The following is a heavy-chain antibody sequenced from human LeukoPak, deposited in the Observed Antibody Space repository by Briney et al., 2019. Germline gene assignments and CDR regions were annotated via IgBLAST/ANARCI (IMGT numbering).Heavy chain of an antibody. D-gene: IGHD2-21*01. Sequence: ASVKVSCKASGYTFISYGINWVRQAPGQGLEWMGRISAYNGNTNYAQKLQDRVSMTTDTSTSTAYMQLWSLRSDDTAVYYCARETDGGEWNYWGQGTLVTVSS. CDR3: ARETDGGEWNY. V-gene: IGHV1-18*01. J-gene: IGHJ4*02. CDR2: ISAYNGNT. CDR1: GYTFISYG.